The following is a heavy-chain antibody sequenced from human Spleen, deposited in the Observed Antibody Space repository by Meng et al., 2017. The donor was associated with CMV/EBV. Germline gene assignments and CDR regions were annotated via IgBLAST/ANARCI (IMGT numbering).Heavy chain of an antibody. CDR2: INPNSGGT. J-gene: IGHJ6*02. V-gene: IGHV1-2*02. D-gene: IGHD6-13*01. CDR3: ARGDAGSNYYGMDV. Sequence: ASVKVSCKASGYTFTGYYMHWVRQAPGQGLEWMGWINPNSGGTNYAQKFQGRVTMTRDTSISTAYMDLSRLRSDDTAVFYCARGDAGSNYYGMDVWGQGTTVTVSS. CDR1: GYTFTGYY.